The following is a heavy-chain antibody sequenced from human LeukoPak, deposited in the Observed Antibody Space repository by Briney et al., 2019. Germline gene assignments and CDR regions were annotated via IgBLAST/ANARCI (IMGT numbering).Heavy chain of an antibody. J-gene: IGHJ4*02. D-gene: IGHD3-10*01. V-gene: IGHV3-53*01. CDR1: GFTVSSNY. CDR3: AKDVESGRSADY. Sequence: GGSLRLSCAASGFTVSSNYTSWGRQGPGKGLEWVSVIYSGDSTYYADSVKGRFTISRDNSKNTLYLQMNSLRAEDTAVYYCAKDVESGRSADYWGQGTLVTVSS. CDR2: IYSGDST.